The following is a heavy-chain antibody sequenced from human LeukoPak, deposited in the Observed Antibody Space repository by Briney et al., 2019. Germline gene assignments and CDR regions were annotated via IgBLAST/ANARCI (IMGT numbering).Heavy chain of an antibody. CDR3: ARAGRADGDYHYFDY. D-gene: IGHD4-17*01. Sequence: QTGGSLRLSCAASGVIFNNFAFHWVRQAPGKGLEWVAAVSHDGINKYYADSVRGRLTISRDNSKNTVYLQMNSLRDVDTAVYYCARAGRADGDYHYFDYWGQGTLVAVSS. CDR2: VSHDGINK. J-gene: IGHJ4*02. V-gene: IGHV3-30*14. CDR1: GVIFNNFA.